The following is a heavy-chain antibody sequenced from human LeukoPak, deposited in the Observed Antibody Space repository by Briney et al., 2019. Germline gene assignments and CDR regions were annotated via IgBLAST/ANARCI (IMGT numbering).Heavy chain of an antibody. J-gene: IGHJ4*02. CDR3: ARSRDGYKPGGYLEYFDY. D-gene: IGHD5-24*01. Sequence: SVKVSCKASGGTFSSYAISWVRQAPGQGLEWMGGIIPIFGTANSAQKFQGRVTITADESTSTAYMELSSLRSEDTAVYYCARSRDGYKPGGYLEYFDYWGQGTLVTVSS. CDR1: GGTFSSYA. CDR2: IIPIFGTA. V-gene: IGHV1-69*13.